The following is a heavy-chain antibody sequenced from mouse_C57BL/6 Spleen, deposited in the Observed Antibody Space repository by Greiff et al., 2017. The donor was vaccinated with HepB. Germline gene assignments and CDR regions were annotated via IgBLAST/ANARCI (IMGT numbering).Heavy chain of an antibody. J-gene: IGHJ3*01. CDR1: GFNIKDYY. CDR3: TYYYGSSTPFAY. Sequence: EVQLQQSGAELVRPGASVKLSCTASGFNIKDYYMHWVKQRPEQGLEWIGRIDPEDGDTEYAPKFQGKATMTADTSSNTAYLQLSSLTSEDTAVYYCTYYYGSSTPFAYWGQGTLVTVSA. CDR2: IDPEDGDT. D-gene: IGHD1-1*01. V-gene: IGHV14-1*01.